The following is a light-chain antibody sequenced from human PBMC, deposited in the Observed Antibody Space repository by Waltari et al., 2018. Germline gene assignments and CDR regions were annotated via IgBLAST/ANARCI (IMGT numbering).Light chain of an antibody. Sequence: QSVLTQPPSASGTPGQRVTTSCSGSSSNIGDKTVNWYQQLPGTAPKLLIYSNNQRPSGVPDRFSGSKSGTSASLAISGLQSEDEADYYCAAWDDSLNGVVFGGGTKLTVL. V-gene: IGLV1-44*01. CDR3: AAWDDSLNGVV. J-gene: IGLJ2*01. CDR1: SSNIGDKT. CDR2: SNN.